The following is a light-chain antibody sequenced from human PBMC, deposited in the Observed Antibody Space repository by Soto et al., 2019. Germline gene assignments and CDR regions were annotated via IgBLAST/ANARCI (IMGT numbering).Light chain of an antibody. CDR3: SSYTSSSLYV. CDR1: SSDVGGSNY. CDR2: DVS. Sequence: QSALTQPASVSGSPGQSITISCTGTSSDVGGSNYVSWYQQLPGKAPKLMIYDVSDRPSGVSNRFSGSKSGNTASLTISGLQAEDEADYYCSSYTSSSLYVLGTGTKVTV. J-gene: IGLJ1*01. V-gene: IGLV2-14*01.